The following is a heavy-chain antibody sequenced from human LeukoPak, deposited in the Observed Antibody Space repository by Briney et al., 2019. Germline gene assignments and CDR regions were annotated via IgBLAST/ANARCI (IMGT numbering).Heavy chain of an antibody. CDR1: GYTLTELS. CDR3: ARVWYSSRWYLNC. J-gene: IGHJ4*02. V-gene: IGHV1-24*01. Sequence: GASVKVSCKFSGYTLTELSMHWVRQAPGKGLEWMGGFDPEDGATIYAQKFQGRVTMTEDTSTDTAYIELSSLRSENTAVYYCARVWYSSRWYLNCWGQGSLVSVSS. D-gene: IGHD6-13*01. CDR2: FDPEDGAT.